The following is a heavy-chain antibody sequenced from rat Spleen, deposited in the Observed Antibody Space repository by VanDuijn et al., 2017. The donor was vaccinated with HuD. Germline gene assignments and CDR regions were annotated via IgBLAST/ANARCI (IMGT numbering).Heavy chain of an antibody. CDR3: TRDSSQYYFDY. D-gene: IGHD1-2*01. CDR1: GFTFSDYN. V-gene: IGHV5-7*01. CDR2: IIYDGTKT. J-gene: IGHJ2*01. Sequence: EVQLVESGGGVVQPGRSLKLSCATSGFTFSDYNMAWVRQAPEKGLEWVANIIYDGTKTYYRDSVKGRFTISRDNAKSTLYLQMDSLRSEDTAAYYCTRDSSQYYFDYWGQGVMVTVSS.